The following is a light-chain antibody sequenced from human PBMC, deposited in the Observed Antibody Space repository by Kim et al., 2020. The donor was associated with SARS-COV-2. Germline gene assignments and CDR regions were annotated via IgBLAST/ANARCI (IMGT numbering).Light chain of an antibody. V-gene: IGKV3-20*01. CDR1: QTISSNY. CDR2: GAS. CDR3: QQYGTSPWT. J-gene: IGKJ1*01. Sequence: EIVLTQSPGTLCLSPGERATLSCRANQTISSNYLAWYQQKPGQAPKLLIYGASSRATGIPDRFSGSGSGTDFTLIISRLEPVDSAVFYCQQYGTSPWTFGQGTKVDIK.